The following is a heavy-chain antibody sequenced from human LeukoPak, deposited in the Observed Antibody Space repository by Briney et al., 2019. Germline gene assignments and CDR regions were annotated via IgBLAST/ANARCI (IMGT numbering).Heavy chain of an antibody. V-gene: IGHV4-59*01. J-gene: IGHJ4*02. CDR1: GGSFSNYY. D-gene: IGHD2-15*01. CDR3: TRRSGGSYVPDY. Sequence: PSGTLSLTCTVSGGSFSNYYWNWVRQPPGKGLEWIGHIYYSGTTNDNPSLMSRVTISVDTSKNQFSLKLSSVTAADTAVYYCTRRSGGSYVPDYWGQGKLVIVSS. CDR2: IYYSGTT.